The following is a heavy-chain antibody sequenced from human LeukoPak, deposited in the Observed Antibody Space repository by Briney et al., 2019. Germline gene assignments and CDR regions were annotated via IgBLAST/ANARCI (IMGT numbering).Heavy chain of an antibody. D-gene: IGHD4-23*01. J-gene: IGHJ5*02. Sequence: SETLCLTCTVSGGSISSYYWSWIRQPPGKGLEWIGYIYTSGSTNYKPSLKSRVTISVDTSKNQFSLKLSSVTAADTAVYYCARRIPSGNPTNNWFAPWGKGTLVTVSS. CDR3: ARRIPSGNPTNNWFAP. CDR2: IYTSGST. V-gene: IGHV4-4*09. CDR1: GGSISSYY.